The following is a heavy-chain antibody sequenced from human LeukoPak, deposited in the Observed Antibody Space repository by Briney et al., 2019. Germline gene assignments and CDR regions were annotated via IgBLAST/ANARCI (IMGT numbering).Heavy chain of an antibody. D-gene: IGHD2-2*01. CDR3: ARDHLERYCSSTSCYGWFDP. J-gene: IGHJ5*02. CDR1: GYTFTSYG. V-gene: IGHV1-18*01. Sequence: GASVKVSCKASGYTFTSYGISWVRQAPGRGLEWMGWISAYNGNTNYAQKLQGRVTMTTDTSTSTAYMELRSLRSDDTAVYYCARDHLERYCSSTSCYGWFDPWGQGTLVTVSS. CDR2: ISAYNGNT.